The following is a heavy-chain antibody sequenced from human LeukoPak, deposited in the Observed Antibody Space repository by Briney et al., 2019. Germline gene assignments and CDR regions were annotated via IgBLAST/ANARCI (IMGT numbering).Heavy chain of an antibody. CDR2: ISYDGSNK. J-gene: IGHJ4*02. CDR1: GFTFSSYG. D-gene: IGHD6-19*01. Sequence: PGGSLRLSCAASGFTFSSYGMHWVRQAPGKGLEWVAVISYDGSNKYYADSVKGRFTISRDNAKNSLYLQMNSLRAEDTAVYYCARGLVRGLDYWGQGTLVTVSS. V-gene: IGHV3-30*03. CDR3: ARGLVRGLDY.